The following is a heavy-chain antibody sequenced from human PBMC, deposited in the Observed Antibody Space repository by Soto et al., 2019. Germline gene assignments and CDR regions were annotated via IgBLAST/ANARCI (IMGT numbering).Heavy chain of an antibody. CDR1: GINFNNYW. CDR2: INNVASII. V-gene: IGHV3-74*01. Sequence: EVQLGESGGGLIQPGGSLRLSCAVSGINFNNYWMHWILQTPGKWLVWVSHINNVASIINYADYVRGRFTISRDNAGNTLYLQMSSLGVEGTATYFCASDAGRGLTYWSQGTAVTVSS. J-gene: IGHJ4*02. CDR3: ASDAGRGLTY.